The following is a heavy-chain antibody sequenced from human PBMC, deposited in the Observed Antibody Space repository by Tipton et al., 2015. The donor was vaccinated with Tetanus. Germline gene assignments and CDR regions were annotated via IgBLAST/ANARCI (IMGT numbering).Heavy chain of an antibody. CDR3: ARGLPREPFYLDY. CDR1: GASINAGGYL. Sequence: TLSLTCTVYGASINAGGYLWTWVRQRPGKGLEWIGNIYYTELTSYDPSLNSRVTISVETSKNHFSLRLTAVTAAVTAVYFCARGLPREPFYLDYWGQGKQVTVSS. CDR2: IYYTELT. D-gene: IGHD1-26*01. V-gene: IGHV4-31*03. J-gene: IGHJ4*02.